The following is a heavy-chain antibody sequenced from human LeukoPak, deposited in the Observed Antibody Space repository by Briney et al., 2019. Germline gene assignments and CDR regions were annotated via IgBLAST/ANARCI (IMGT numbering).Heavy chain of an antibody. CDR2: ITSSARSI. Sequence: GGSLRLSCAASGFTFSNYEMNWVRQAPGKGLEWVSHITSSARSISYADSVMGRFTTSRDNVKNSLYLQMNSLRAEDTALYYCARVRGTWGDFDWWGQGTLVTVSS. J-gene: IGHJ4*02. D-gene: IGHD7-27*01. CDR3: ARVRGTWGDFDW. V-gene: IGHV3-48*03. CDR1: GFTFSNYE.